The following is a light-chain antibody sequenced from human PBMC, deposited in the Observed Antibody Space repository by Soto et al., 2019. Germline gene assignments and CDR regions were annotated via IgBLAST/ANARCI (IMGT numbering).Light chain of an antibody. Sequence: QSALTQPASVSGSPGQSITISCTGTSSDVGGYNYVSWYQQHPGKVPKLMIYDVSNRPSGVSNRFSVSKSGNTASLTISGLQAEDEADYYCSSYTSISTYVVFGGGTKLTVL. CDR2: DVS. V-gene: IGLV2-14*03. CDR1: SSDVGGYNY. CDR3: SSYTSISTYVV. J-gene: IGLJ2*01.